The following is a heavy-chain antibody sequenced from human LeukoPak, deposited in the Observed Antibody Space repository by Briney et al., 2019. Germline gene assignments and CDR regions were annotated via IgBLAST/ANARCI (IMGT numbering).Heavy chain of an antibody. CDR3: ARLNFGDDY. V-gene: IGHV3-66*01. Sequence: GGSLRLSCAASGFTFSSYSINWVRQAQGKGLEWVSLIYGSTSADHADSVKGRFTISRDTSMNTVYLQMNSLRAEDTAVYYCARLNFGDDYWGQGTLVTVSS. CDR2: IYGSTSA. D-gene: IGHD4-17*01. J-gene: IGHJ4*02. CDR1: GFTFSSYS.